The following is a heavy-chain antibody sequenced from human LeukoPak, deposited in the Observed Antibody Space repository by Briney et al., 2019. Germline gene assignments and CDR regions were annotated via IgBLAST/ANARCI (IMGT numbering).Heavy chain of an antibody. Sequence: SETLSLTCTVSGGSISSYYWSWIRQPPGKGLEWIGYIYYSGSTNYNPSLKGRVTISVDTSKDQFSLKLSSVTAADTAVYYCARIGEMTFDYWGQGTLVTVSS. CDR3: ARIGEMTFDY. CDR2: IYYSGST. J-gene: IGHJ4*02. CDR1: GGSISSYY. V-gene: IGHV4-59*01. D-gene: IGHD5-24*01.